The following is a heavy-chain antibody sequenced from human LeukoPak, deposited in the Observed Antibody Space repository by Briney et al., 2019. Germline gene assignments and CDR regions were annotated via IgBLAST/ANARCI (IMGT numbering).Heavy chain of an antibody. D-gene: IGHD6-19*01. J-gene: IGHJ4*02. CDR3: ARRGPSVAGPYDY. V-gene: IGHV3-21*01. Sequence: PGGSLRLSCAASGFTFSSYGMNWVRQAPGKGLEWVSSISSSSSYIYSADSVKGRFTISRDNAKNSLYLQMNSLRAEDTAVCYCARRGPSVAGPYDYWGQGTLVTVSS. CDR2: ISSSSSYI. CDR1: GFTFSSYG.